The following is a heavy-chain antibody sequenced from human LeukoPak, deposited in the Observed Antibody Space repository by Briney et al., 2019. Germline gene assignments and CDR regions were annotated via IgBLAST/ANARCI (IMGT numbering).Heavy chain of an antibody. V-gene: IGHV4-59*06. D-gene: IGHD5-18*01. CDR3: ARGGGRGYSYPFDP. CDR1: GGSISSYY. CDR2: IYYSGST. Sequence: SVTLSLTCTVSGGSISSYYWSWIRQHPGKGLEWIGYIYYSGSTYYNPSLKSRVTISVDTSKNQFSLKLSSVTAADTAVYYCARGGGRGYSYPFDPWGQGTLVTVSS. J-gene: IGHJ5*02.